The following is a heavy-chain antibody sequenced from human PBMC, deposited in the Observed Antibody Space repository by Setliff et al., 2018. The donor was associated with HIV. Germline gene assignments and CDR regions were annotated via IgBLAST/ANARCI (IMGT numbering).Heavy chain of an antibody. D-gene: IGHD4-4*01. V-gene: IGHV1-3*01. CDR3: ARALHYSNYVYFDY. CDR1: GYTFTSYP. J-gene: IGHJ4*02. CDR2: INAGNGNT. Sequence: GASVKVSCKGSGYTFTSYPIHWVRQAPGQRLEWMGWINAGNGNTKYSQRFQGRVTITRDTSASTAYMELSSLRSEDTAVYYCARALHYSNYVYFDYWGQGTLVTVSS.